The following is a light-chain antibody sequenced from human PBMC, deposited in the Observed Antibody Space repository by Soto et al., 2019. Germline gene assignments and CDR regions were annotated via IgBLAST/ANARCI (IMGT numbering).Light chain of an antibody. CDR1: QSVSSSY. J-gene: IGKJ1*01. CDR2: GAS. CDR3: QQYGSRTT. V-gene: IGKV3-20*01. Sequence: EIVLTQSPGTLSLSPGERATLSCRASQSVSSSYLAWYQQKPGQAPRLLIYGASSRATGIPDRFSGSGSGTDFTLTISRLEPEDFAVYHCQQYGSRTTFGQGTKVEIK.